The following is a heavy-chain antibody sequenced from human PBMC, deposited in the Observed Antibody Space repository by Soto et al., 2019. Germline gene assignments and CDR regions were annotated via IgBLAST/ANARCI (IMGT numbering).Heavy chain of an antibody. CDR1: GGSISSSSHY. Sequence: QLQLQESGPGLVKPSETLSLTCTVSGGSISSSSHYWGWIRQPPGKGLEWIGSIYYSGSTYYNPSLKSRVIISVDTSKNQFSLKLSSVTAAVMAVYYCARHFRDWNYFDYWGQGTLVTVSS. J-gene: IGHJ4*02. CDR2: IYYSGST. V-gene: IGHV4-39*01. CDR3: ARHFRDWNYFDY. D-gene: IGHD1-1*01.